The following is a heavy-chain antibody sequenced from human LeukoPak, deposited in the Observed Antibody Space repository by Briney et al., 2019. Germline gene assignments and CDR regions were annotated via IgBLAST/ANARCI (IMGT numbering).Heavy chain of an antibody. V-gene: IGHV1-18*01. Sequence: ETVICKGCGYPLTKYRLTRVRQAPGQGLEGVGWITSYNGNNDTAQRFQGRVTMTTDTSTSTAYMELRGLRYDDTAVYYCARREMSASYAFFDYWGQGTLVTVSS. J-gene: IGHJ4*02. D-gene: IGHD1-26*01. CDR3: ARREMSASYAFFDY. CDR1: GYPLTKYR. CDR2: ITSYNGNN.